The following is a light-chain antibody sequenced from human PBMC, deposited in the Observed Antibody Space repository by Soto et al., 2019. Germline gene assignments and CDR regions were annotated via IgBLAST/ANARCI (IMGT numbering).Light chain of an antibody. CDR3: QAWDSSTAVYV. CDR2: QDS. CDR1: KLGDKY. V-gene: IGLV3-1*01. J-gene: IGLJ1*01. Sequence: SYELTQPPSVSVSPGQTASITCSGDKLGDKYACWYQQKPGQSPVLVIYQDSKRPSGIPKRFSGSNSGNTATLTISGTQAMDEADYYCQAWDSSTAVYVFGTGTKLTVL.